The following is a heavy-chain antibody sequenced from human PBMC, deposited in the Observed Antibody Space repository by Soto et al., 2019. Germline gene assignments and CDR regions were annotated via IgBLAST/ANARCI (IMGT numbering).Heavy chain of an antibody. J-gene: IGHJ4*02. Sequence: PSETLSLTCAVSGGSISSGGYCWSWIRQPPGKGLEWIGYIYHSGSTYYNPSLKSRVTISVDRSKNQFSLKLSSVTAADTAVYYCARTSDSSGYFDYWGQGTLVTVSS. CDR3: ARTSDSSGYFDY. CDR2: IYHSGST. CDR1: GGSISSGGYC. D-gene: IGHD3-22*01. V-gene: IGHV4-30-2*01.